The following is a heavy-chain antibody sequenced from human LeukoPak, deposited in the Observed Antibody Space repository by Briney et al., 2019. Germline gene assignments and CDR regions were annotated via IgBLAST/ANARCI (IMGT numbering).Heavy chain of an antibody. CDR2: MNPNSGNT. CDR3: ARVGSGWYDGFDY. V-gene: IGHV1-8*03. CDR1: GYTFTGYY. Sequence: ASVKVSCKASGYTFTGYYMHWVRQAPGQGLEWMGWMNPNSGNTGYAQRFQGRVTITRNTSISTAYMELSSLRSEDTAVYYCARVGSGWYDGFDYWGQGTLVTVSS. D-gene: IGHD6-19*01. J-gene: IGHJ4*02.